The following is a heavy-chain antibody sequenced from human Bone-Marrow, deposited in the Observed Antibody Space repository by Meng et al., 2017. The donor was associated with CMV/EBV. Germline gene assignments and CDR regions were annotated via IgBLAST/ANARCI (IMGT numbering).Heavy chain of an antibody. CDR2: ISERSDYI. CDR1: GFTFNSYS. D-gene: IGHD3-22*01. Sequence: GESLKISCAASGFTFNSYSMNWIRQAPGKGLEWVSCISERSDYIYYADSVKGRFTTSRDNAKKSLYLQMNSLRAEDTAVYYCTVRFDYWGQGTLVTVSS. V-gene: IGHV3-21*01. CDR3: TVRFDY. J-gene: IGHJ4*02.